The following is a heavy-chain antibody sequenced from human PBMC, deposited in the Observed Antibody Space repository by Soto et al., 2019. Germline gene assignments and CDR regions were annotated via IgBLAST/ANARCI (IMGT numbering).Heavy chain of an antibody. D-gene: IGHD1-26*01. CDR2: IWYDGSNK. V-gene: IGHV3-33*01. CDR1: RFTFSSYG. Sequence: QVQLVESGGGVVQPGSSLRLSCAASRFTFSSYGMHWVRQAPGKGLEWVAVIWYDGSNKYYADSVKGRFTISRDNSKNTLYLQMNSLRAEDTDVYYCARQATRALDYWGQGSLVTVSS. CDR3: ARQATRALDY. J-gene: IGHJ4*02.